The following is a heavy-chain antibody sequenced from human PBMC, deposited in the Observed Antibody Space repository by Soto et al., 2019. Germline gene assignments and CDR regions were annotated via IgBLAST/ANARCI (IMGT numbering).Heavy chain of an antibody. CDR2: ISYDGSNK. CDR1: GFTFSSYA. CDR3: ARDSGYIVLMVYAIGPFDY. Sequence: LRLSCAASGFTFSSYAMHWVRQAPGKGLEWVAVISYDGSNKYYADSVKGRFTISRDNSKNTLYLQMNSLRAEDTAVYYCARDSGYIVLMVYAIGPFDYWGQGTLVTVSS. D-gene: IGHD2-8*01. J-gene: IGHJ4*02. V-gene: IGHV3-30-3*01.